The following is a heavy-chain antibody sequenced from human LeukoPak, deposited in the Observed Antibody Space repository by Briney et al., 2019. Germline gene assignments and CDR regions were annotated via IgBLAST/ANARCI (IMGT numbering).Heavy chain of an antibody. CDR1: GFTFSNAW. D-gene: IGHD3-16*01. V-gene: IGHV3-15*01. CDR3: TNDGGRKSRPYHFDY. J-gene: IGHJ4*02. CDR2: IKSKIDGGTT. Sequence: GGSLRLSCAASGFTFSNAWMSWVRQAPGKGLEWVGRIKSKIDGGTTDYAAPVKGRFTISRDDSKNTLYLQMNSLKTEDTAVYYCTNDGGRKSRPYHFDYWGQGTLVTVSS.